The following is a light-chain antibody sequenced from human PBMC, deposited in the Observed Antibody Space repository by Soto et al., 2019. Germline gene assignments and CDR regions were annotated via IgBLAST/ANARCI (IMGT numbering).Light chain of an antibody. CDR3: QHRSNWPRT. V-gene: IGKV3-11*01. CDR2: DAS. Sequence: VFTQSQATLSLSPGERATLSCRASQSVSSYLAWYQQKPGQAPRLLIYDASNRATGIPARFSGSGSGTDFTLTISSLEPEDFAVYYCQHRSNWPRTFGQGTKVDIK. J-gene: IGKJ1*01. CDR1: QSVSSY.